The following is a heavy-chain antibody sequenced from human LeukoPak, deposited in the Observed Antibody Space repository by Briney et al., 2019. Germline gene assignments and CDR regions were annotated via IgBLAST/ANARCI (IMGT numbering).Heavy chain of an antibody. CDR1: GFSLSTSGVG. CDR3: SHSGGVIRYFDWLMRGFDY. CDR2: IYWDDDK. Sequence: ESGPTLVKPTQTLTLTCTFSGFSLSTSGVGVGWIRQPPGKALEWLALIYWDDDKRYSPSLKSRLTITKDTSKNQVVLTMTNMDPVDTATYYFSHSGGVIRYFDWLMRGFDYWGQGTLVTVSS. J-gene: IGHJ4*02. V-gene: IGHV2-5*02. D-gene: IGHD3-9*01.